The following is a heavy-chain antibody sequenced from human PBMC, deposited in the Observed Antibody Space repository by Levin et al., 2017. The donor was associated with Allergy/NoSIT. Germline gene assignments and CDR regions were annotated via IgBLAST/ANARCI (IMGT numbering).Heavy chain of an antibody. CDR1: GFTFDDYG. V-gene: IGHV3-20*04. CDR2: INWNGGST. J-gene: IGHJ4*02. D-gene: IGHD6-13*01. CDR3: ARKGAADPFDY. Sequence: GGSLRLSCAASGFTFDDYGMSWVRQGPGKGLEWVSGINWNGGSTGYADSVKGRFTISRDNAKNSLYLQMNSLRAEDTALYYCARKGAADPFDYWGQGTLVTVSS.